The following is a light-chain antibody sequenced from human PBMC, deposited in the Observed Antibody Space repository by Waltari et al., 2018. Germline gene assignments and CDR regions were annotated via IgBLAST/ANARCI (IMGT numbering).Light chain of an antibody. V-gene: IGKV3-15*01. Sequence: EIVMTQSPDTLSVSPGEGVTLSCRASQSVSTDVAWYQQKPGQAPRLLIYGASTRATGIPARFSGSGSGTEFTLTISSLQSEDFAVYYCQQFNDWPRTFGQGTKVEIK. CDR3: QQFNDWPRT. CDR2: GAS. J-gene: IGKJ1*01. CDR1: QSVSTD.